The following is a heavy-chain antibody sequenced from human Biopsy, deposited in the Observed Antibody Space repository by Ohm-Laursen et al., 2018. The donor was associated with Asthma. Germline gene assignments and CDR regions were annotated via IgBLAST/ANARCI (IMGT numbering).Heavy chain of an antibody. Sequence: GTLSLTCTVSPGSINDYYWNWIRQFPGKGLEWIGYVHSSGSTRFNPSLKSRVTVSVDTSVDQVSLKLSSVSAADTAIYYCARATSTWSQSGPHFFDHWGPGTQVTVSS. CDR3: ARATSTWSQSGPHFFDH. D-gene: IGHD6-13*01. J-gene: IGHJ5*02. V-gene: IGHV4-59*01. CDR2: VHSSGST. CDR1: PGSINDYY.